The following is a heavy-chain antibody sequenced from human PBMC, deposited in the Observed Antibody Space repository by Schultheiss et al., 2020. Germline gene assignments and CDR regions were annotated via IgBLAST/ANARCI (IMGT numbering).Heavy chain of an antibody. CDR1: VFTFSSSG. V-gene: IGHV3-30*18. J-gene: IGHJ3*02. CDR2: ISYDGSNK. D-gene: IGHD3-22*01. Sequence: GESLKISCAASVFTFSSSGMHWVRQAPGKGLEWVAVISYDGSNKYYADSVKGRFTISRDNSNNTLFLQMNSLRAEDTAVYYCAKDRQDSSTYSDAFDIWGQGTMVTVSS. CDR3: AKDRQDSSTYSDAFDI.